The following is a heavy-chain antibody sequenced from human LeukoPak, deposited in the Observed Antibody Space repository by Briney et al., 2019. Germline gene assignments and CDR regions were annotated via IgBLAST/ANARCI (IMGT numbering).Heavy chain of an antibody. D-gene: IGHD6-13*01. CDR2: IYYSGST. CDR1: VGSISSSSYY. CDR3: ARVGVLGLAAAGTFDY. V-gene: IGHV4-39*07. J-gene: IGHJ4*02. Sequence: KPSETLSLTCTLSVGSISSSSYYWGWIRQPPGKGLEWIGSIYYSGSTYYNPSLKSRVTISVDTSKNQFSLKLSSVTAADTAVYYCARVGVLGLAAAGTFDYWGQGTLVTVSS.